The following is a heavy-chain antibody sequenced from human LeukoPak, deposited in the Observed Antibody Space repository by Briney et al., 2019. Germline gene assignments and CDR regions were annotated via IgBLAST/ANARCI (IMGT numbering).Heavy chain of an antibody. CDR1: GFTFDDYG. CDR2: INWNGGST. D-gene: IGHD2-2*01. CDR3: ARTPSGYQLLYYFDY. J-gene: IGHJ4*02. Sequence: GGSLRLACAASGFTFDDYGMSWVRQAPGKGLEWVSGINWNGGSTGYADSVKGRFTISRDNAKNSPYLQMNSLRAEDTALYYCARTPSGYQLLYYFDYWGQGTLVTVSS. V-gene: IGHV3-20*04.